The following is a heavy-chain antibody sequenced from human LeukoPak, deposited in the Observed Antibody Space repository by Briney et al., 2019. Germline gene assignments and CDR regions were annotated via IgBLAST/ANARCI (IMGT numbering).Heavy chain of an antibody. CDR1: GFTFSNAW. CDR3: TADPQVDSSGYYYSLLGEASFDY. D-gene: IGHD3-22*01. CDR2: IKRKTDGGTT. J-gene: IGHJ4*02. Sequence: GGSLRLSCAASGFTFSNAWMSWVRQAPGKGLEWVGRIKRKTDGGTTDHAAPVKGRFTISRDDSKNTLYLQINSLKTEDTAVYYCTADPQVDSSGYYYSLLGEASFDYWGQGTLVTVSS. V-gene: IGHV3-15*01.